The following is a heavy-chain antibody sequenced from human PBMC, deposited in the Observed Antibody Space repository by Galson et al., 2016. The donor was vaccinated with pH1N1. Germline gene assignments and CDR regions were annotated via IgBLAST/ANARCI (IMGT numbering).Heavy chain of an antibody. CDR1: GFTFSTYG. D-gene: IGHD6-25*01. CDR3: VRAVGAAGGY. CDR2: IWYDGSKK. V-gene: IGHV3-33*01. J-gene: IGHJ4*02. Sequence: SLRLSCAASGFTFSTYGMHWIRQAPGKGLEGVAVIWYDGSKKYYSDSVKGRFTISRDNSKNTLYLQMNSLRVEDTAVYYCVRAVGAAGGYWGQGTLVTVSS.